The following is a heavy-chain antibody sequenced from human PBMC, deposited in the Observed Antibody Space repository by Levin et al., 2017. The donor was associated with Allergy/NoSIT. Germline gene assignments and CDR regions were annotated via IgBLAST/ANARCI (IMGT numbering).Heavy chain of an antibody. V-gene: IGHV1-2*02. J-gene: IGHJ1*01. CDR2: INPNTGGT. CDR3: ARAREIVTRGEGDYFHH. CDR1: GYTFTGYY. D-gene: IGHD1-26*01. Sequence: GESLKISCKTSGYTFTGYYIHWVRQAPGQGLEWMAWINPNTGGTNYAHKFQGRVTLTRDTSINTAYMELSSLTSDDTAIYYCARAREIVTRGEGDYFHHWGQGTLVTVSS.